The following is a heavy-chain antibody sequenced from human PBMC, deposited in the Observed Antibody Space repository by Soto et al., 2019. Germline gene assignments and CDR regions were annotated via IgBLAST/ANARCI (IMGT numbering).Heavy chain of an antibody. D-gene: IGHD1-1*01. CDR3: ARDLLRLNGDH. J-gene: IGHJ4*02. Sequence: SQTLSLTCAISGDSVSTNSATWDWIRQSPSRGLEWLGRTYYRSKWDYDYAASVEGRININPDMSKNQFSLNLNSVTAADTAVYYCARDLLRLNGDHWGQGTLVTVSS. V-gene: IGHV6-1*01. CDR1: GDSVSTNSAT. CDR2: TYYRSKWDY.